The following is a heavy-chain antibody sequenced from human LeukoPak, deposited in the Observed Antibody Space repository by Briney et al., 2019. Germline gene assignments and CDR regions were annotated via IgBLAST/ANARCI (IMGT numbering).Heavy chain of an antibody. V-gene: IGHV3-53*01. CDR3: ARDQNYDSATYSPA. J-gene: IGHJ5*02. D-gene: IGHD3-10*01. Sequence: AGGSLRLSCAASGFVVSSNYMSWVRQAPGKGLEYVSVIYSDGTTKYADSVKGRFSISRDNFQNTLYLQMNSLRVEDTAVYYCARDQNYDSATYSPAWGQGTLVTVSS. CDR1: GFVVSSNY. CDR2: IYSDGTT.